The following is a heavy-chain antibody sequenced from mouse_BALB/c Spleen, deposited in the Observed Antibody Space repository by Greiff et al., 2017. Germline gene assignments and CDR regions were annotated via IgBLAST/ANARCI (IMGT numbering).Heavy chain of an antibody. D-gene: IGHD1-1*01. CDR2: INPSNGRT. J-gene: IGHJ1*01. V-gene: IGHV1S81*02. CDR1: GYTFTSYW. Sequence: VQLQQSGAELVKPGASVKLSCKASGYTFTSYWMHWVKQRPGQGLEWIGEINPSNGRTNYNEKFKSKATLTVDKSSSTAYMQLSSLTSEDSAVYYCARYYGSSYGYFDVWGAGTTVTVSS. CDR3: ARYYGSSYGYFDV.